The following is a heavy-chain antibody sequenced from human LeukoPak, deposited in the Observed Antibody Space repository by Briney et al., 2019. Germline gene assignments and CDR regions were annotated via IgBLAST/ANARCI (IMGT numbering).Heavy chain of an antibody. CDR3: VRGGGGYYYDSSGNPQVAFYFDY. J-gene: IGHJ4*02. D-gene: IGHD3-22*01. Sequence: SETLSLTCTVSGGSISSYYWSWIRQPPGKGLEWIGYIYYSGSTNYNPSLKSRVTISVDTSKNQLSLKLSSVTAADTAIYYCVRGGGGYYYDSSGNPQVAFYFDYWGQGTLVTVSS. CDR1: GGSISSYY. V-gene: IGHV4-59*12. CDR2: IYYSGST.